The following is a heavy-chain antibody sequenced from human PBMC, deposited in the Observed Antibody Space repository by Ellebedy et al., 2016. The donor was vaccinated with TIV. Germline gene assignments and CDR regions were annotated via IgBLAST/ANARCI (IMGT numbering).Heavy chain of an antibody. CDR2: IYSSGST. D-gene: IGHD6-19*01. J-gene: IGHJ4*02. CDR3: AGGVSVAGTSLGF. CDR1: GFTFSDYA. Sequence: GESLKISCAASGFTFSDYAMNWVRQAPGRGLEWVSTIYSSGSTYYAGSVKGRFTISRDNSKNTLYLQMNSLRAEDTAVYYCAGGVSVAGTSLGFWGQGTLVTVSS. V-gene: IGHV3-23*05.